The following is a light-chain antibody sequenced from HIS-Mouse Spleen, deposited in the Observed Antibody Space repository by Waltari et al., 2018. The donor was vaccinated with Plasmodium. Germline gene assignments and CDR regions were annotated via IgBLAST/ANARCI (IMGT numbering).Light chain of an antibody. CDR3: YSTDSSGNHRV. J-gene: IGLJ3*02. CDR2: EDS. Sequence: SHELTQPPSVSVSPGQTARITCSGDALPKKYAYRYQQKSGQAPVLVIYEDSKRPSGIPDRCSGSSSGTMATLTISGAQVEDEADYYCYSTDSSGNHRVFGGGTKLTVL. V-gene: IGLV3-10*01. CDR1: ALPKKY.